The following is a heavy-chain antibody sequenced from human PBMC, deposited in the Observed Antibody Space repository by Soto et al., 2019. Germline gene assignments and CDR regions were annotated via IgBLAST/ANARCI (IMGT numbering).Heavy chain of an antibody. Sequence: GGSLRLSCAASGFTFSSYAMHWVRQAPGKGLEWVAVISYDGSNKYYADSVKGRFTISRDNSKNTLYLQMNSLRAEDTAVYYCARRDPYDSSGYIDYWGQGTLVTVSS. CDR1: GFTFSSYA. CDR3: ARRDPYDSSGYIDY. J-gene: IGHJ4*02. V-gene: IGHV3-30-3*01. D-gene: IGHD3-22*01. CDR2: ISYDGSNK.